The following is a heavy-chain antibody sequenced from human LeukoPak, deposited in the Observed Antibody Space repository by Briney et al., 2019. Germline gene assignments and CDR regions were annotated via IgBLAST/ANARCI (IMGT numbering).Heavy chain of an antibody. CDR1: GFTVSSNY. V-gene: IGHV3-7*01. CDR3: ARDGGIFGVGNFDC. D-gene: IGHD3-3*01. J-gene: IGHJ4*02. CDR2: IKKDGSER. Sequence: GGSLRLSCAASGFTVSSNYMSWVRQAPGKGLEWVANIKKDGSERYYVDSVKGRFTISRDNAKNSLYLQMNSLRAEDTAVYYCARDGGIFGVGNFDCWGQGTLVTVSS.